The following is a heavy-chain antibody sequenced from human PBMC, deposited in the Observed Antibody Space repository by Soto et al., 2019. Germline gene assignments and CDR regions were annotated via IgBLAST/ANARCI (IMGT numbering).Heavy chain of an antibody. D-gene: IGHD2-15*01. CDR1: GGSISSGGYY. V-gene: IGHV4-31*03. CDR3: ARGYCSGGSCYRPPHWFDP. J-gene: IGHJ5*02. Sequence: SETLSLTCTVSGGSISSGGYYWSWIRQHPGKGLEWIGYIYYSGSTYYNTSLKSRVTISVDTSKNQFSLKLSSVTAADTAVYYCARGYCSGGSCYRPPHWFDPWGQGTLVTVSS. CDR2: IYYSGST.